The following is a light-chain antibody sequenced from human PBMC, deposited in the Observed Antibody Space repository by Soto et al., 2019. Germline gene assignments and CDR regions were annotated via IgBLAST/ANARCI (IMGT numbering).Light chain of an antibody. V-gene: IGLV1-40*01. CDR3: CSYAGTYTWI. CDR1: SSDIGAGYD. J-gene: IGLJ3*02. Sequence: QSVLTQPPSVSGAPGQRVTISCTGSSSDIGAGYDVHWYQQLPGTAPKLLIYGNTKRPSGVPDRFSGSKSGSSASLAIIGLQAEDEADYYCCSYAGTYTWIFGGGTKLTVL. CDR2: GNT.